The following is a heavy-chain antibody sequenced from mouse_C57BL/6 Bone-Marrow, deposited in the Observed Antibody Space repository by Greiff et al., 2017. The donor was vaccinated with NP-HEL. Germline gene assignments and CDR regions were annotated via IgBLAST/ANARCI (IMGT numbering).Heavy chain of an antibody. J-gene: IGHJ2*01. V-gene: IGHV1-78*01. CDR3: ARRDYGNYLGDFDY. Sequence: VKLEESDAELVKPGASVKISCKASGYTFTDYTIHWMKQRPEQGLEWIGYIYPRDGSTKYNEKFKGQATLTADKSSSTAYMQLNSLTSEDSAVYFCARRDYGNYLGDFDYWGQGTTLTVSS. D-gene: IGHD2-1*01. CDR1: GYTFTDYT. CDR2: IYPRDGST.